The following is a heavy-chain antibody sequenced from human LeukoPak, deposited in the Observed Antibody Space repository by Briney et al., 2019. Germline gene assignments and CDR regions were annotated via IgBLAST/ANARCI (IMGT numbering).Heavy chain of an antibody. CDR3: AKDGGSMSPFYFDY. Sequence: GGSLRLSCAASGFTFSSYEMNWVRQAPGKGLEWVSFIPYDGSNKYYADSVKGRLTISRDNSKNTLYLQMNSLRAEDTAVYYCAKDGGSMSPFYFDYWGQGTLVTVSS. J-gene: IGHJ4*02. D-gene: IGHD2-15*01. V-gene: IGHV3-30*02. CDR1: GFTFSSYE. CDR2: IPYDGSNK.